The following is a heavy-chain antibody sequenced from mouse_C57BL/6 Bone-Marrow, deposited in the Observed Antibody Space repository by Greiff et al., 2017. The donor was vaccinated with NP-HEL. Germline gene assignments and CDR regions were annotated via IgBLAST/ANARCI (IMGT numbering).Heavy chain of an antibody. D-gene: IGHD2-4*01. CDR2: INPYNGGT. J-gene: IGHJ2*01. V-gene: IGHV1-19*01. CDR3: ARGGKIYYDYDMGGYYFDY. CDR1: GYTFTDYY. Sequence: EVQVVESGPVLVKPGASVKMSCKASGYTFTDYYMNWVKQSHGKSLEWIGVINPYNGGTSYNQKFKGKATLTVDKSSRTAYRELNRLTSEDSAGYYCARGGKIYYDYDMGGYYFDYWGQGTTLTVSS.